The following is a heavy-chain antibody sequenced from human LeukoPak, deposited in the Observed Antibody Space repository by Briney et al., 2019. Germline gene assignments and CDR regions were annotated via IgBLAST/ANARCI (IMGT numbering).Heavy chain of an antibody. J-gene: IGHJ3*01. CDR2: IATSSNYI. V-gene: IGHV3-21*06. D-gene: IGHD3-10*01. CDR3: ARGRSITILRGVAISDGFDL. Sequence: PGRSLRLSCAASGFTFSSYSMNWVRRPPGKGLEWVSSIATSSNYIYYAGSLNGRFTISRDNAKNALYLHMNSLRPEDTAVYYCARGRSITILRGVAISDGFDLWGQGTKVTVS. CDR1: GFTFSSYS.